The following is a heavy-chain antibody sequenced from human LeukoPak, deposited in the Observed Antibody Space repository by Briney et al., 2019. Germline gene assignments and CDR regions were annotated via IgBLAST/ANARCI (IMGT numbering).Heavy chain of an antibody. J-gene: IGHJ6*02. D-gene: IGHD4-11*01. CDR2: INHSGST. CDR1: GGSFSGFY. V-gene: IGHV4-34*01. Sequence: SETLSLTCAVYGGSFSGFYWSRIRQPPGKGLEWIGEINHSGSTNYNPSLKSRVTMSIDTSKNQFSLKLSSVTAADTAVYYCARASVDDYSNSYYYYYYGMGVWGQGTTVTVSS. CDR3: ARASVDDYSNSYYYYYYGMGV.